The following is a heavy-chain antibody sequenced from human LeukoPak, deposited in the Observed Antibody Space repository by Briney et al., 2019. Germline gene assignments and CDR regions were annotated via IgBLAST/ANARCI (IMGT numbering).Heavy chain of an antibody. V-gene: IGHV4-34*01. J-gene: IGHJ5*02. D-gene: IGHD3-3*01. CDR1: GGSFSGYY. Sequence: SETLCLTCAVYGGSFSGYYWSWIRQPPGKGLEWIGEINHSGSTNYNPSLKSRVTISVDTSKNQFSLKLSSVTAADTAVCYCARAPPYDFWSLYNWFDPWGQGTLVTVSS. CDR3: ARAPPYDFWSLYNWFDP. CDR2: INHSGST.